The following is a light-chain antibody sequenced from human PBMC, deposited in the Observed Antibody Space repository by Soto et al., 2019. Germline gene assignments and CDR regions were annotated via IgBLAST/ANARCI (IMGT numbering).Light chain of an antibody. CDR2: AAS. CDR3: QQYVTSLRA. V-gene: IGKV3-20*01. J-gene: IGKJ1*01. Sequence: DIVLTQSPGTLSLSPGEGATISCRASQSIDSKFLAWYKQKPGQAPRLVSFAASSRTTGTPDRFSGSGSGTEFSLTISRLEPEDFAVYYCQQYVTSLRAFGQGTKVDIK. CDR1: QSIDSKF.